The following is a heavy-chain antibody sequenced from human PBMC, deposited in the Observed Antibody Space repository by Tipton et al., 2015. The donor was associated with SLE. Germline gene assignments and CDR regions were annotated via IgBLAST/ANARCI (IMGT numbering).Heavy chain of an antibody. CDR2: IYNSGST. CDR3: ASLDYGDYDHAFDI. Sequence: TLSLTCTASGGSISSYYWSWIRQPPGKGLEWIGYIYNSGSTNYNPSLKSRVTISVDTSKNQFSLKLSSVTAADTAVYYCASLDYGDYDHAFDIWGQGTMVTVSS. V-gene: IGHV4-59*01. CDR1: GGSISSYY. J-gene: IGHJ3*02. D-gene: IGHD4-17*01.